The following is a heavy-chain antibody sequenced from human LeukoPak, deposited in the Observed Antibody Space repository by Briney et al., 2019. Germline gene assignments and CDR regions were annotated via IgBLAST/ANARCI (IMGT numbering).Heavy chain of an antibody. D-gene: IGHD3-22*01. CDR1: GGSISSYY. CDR3: ASSSNYYDSSGYYIPYYYYYYMDV. V-gene: IGHV4-59*01. CDR2: IYYSGST. Sequence: SETLSLTCTVSGGSISSYYWSWIRQPPGKGLEWIGYIYYSGSTNYNPSLKSRVTISVDTSKNQFSLKLSSVTAADTAVYYCASSSNYYDSSGYYIPYYYYYYMDVWGKGTTVTVSS. J-gene: IGHJ6*03.